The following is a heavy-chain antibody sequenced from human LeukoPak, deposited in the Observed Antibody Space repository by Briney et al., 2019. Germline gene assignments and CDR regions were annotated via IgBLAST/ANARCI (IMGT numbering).Heavy chain of an antibody. CDR1: GGSLSSGGYY. D-gene: IGHD3-9*01. J-gene: IGHJ4*02. CDR3: ARAPARSSDTVTGYLFDY. CDR2: IYYSGST. V-gene: IGHV4-31*03. Sequence: SQTLSLTCTVSGGSLSSGGYYWSWIRQHPGKGLEWIGYIYYSGSTYYNPSLKSRVTISVETSKNQFSLKLSSVTAADTAVYYCARAPARSSDTVTGYLFDYWGQGTLVTVSS.